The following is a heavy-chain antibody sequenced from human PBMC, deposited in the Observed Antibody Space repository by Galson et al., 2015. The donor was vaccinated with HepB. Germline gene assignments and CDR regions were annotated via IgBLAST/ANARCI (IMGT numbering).Heavy chain of an antibody. CDR1: GYTFTSYG. J-gene: IGHJ4*02. D-gene: IGHD1-26*01. Sequence: SVKVSCKASGYTFTSYGISWVRQAPGQGLEWMGWISAYNGNTNHAQKLQGRVTMTTETSPSTAYMELRSLRSDDTAVYYCARFRTVPPVGAPDYWGQGTLVTVSS. V-gene: IGHV1-18*04. CDR3: ARFRTVPPVGAPDY. CDR2: ISAYNGNT.